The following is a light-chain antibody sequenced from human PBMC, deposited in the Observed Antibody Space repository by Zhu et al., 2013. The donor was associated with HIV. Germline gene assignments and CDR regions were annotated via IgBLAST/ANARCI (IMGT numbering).Light chain of an antibody. CDR2: GAS. CDR3: QKYNSALALT. V-gene: IGKV1-27*01. Sequence: DIQMTQSPSTLSASVGDRVTITCRASQPISRFLAWYQQKAGKVPKLLIYGASTLHSGVPSRFSGTGSGKDFTLTISSLQPEDVATYYCQKYNSALALTFGGGTRVEIK. J-gene: IGKJ4*01. CDR1: QPISRF.